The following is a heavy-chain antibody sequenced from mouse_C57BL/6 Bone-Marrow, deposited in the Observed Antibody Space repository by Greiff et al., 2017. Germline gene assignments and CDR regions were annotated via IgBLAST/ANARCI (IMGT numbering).Heavy chain of an antibody. CDR1: GFTFSDYY. D-gene: IGHD1-1*01. J-gene: IGHJ4*01. Sequence: EVKVEESGGGLVQPGGSLKLSCAASGFTFSDYYMYWVRQTPEKRLEWVAYISNGGGSTYYPDTVKGRFTISRDNAKNTLYLQMSRLKSEDTAMYYCARDYYDYAMDYWGQGTSVTVSS. V-gene: IGHV5-12*01. CDR2: ISNGGGST. CDR3: ARDYYDYAMDY.